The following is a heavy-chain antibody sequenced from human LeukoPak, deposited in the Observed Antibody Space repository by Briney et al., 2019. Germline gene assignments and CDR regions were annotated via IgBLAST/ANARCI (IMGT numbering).Heavy chain of an antibody. D-gene: IGHD6-6*01. CDR2: IYHSGRT. J-gene: IGHJ4*02. CDR1: GYSISSGYY. CDR3: ARIYSSSSGYYFDY. Sequence: PSEALSLTCAVSGYSISSGYYWGWIRQPPGKGLEWIGNIYHSGRTYYNPSLKSRVTISLDTSKNQFSLKLSSVTAADTAVYYCARIYSSSSGYYFDYWGQGTLVTVSS. V-gene: IGHV4-38-2*01.